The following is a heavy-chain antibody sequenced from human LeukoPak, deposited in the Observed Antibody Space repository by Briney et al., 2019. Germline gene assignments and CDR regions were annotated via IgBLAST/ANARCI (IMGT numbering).Heavy chain of an antibody. CDR3: ARGFRGPDY. D-gene: IGHD2-21*01. V-gene: IGHV3-21*01. Sequence: GGCLRLSCAASVCTFGSYSMNWVRQAPWKGLEWVSSISSSSSYIYYADSVKGRFTISRDNAKNSLYLQMNSLRAEDTAVYYCARGFRGPDYWGQGTLVTVSS. CDR2: ISSSSSYI. CDR1: VCTFGSYS. J-gene: IGHJ4*02.